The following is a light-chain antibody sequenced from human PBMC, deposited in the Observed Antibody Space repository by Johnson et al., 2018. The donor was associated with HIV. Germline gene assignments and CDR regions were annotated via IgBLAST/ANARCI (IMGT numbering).Light chain of an antibody. V-gene: IGLV1-51*01. CDR2: DNN. Sequence: QSVLTQSPSVSAAPGQKVTISCSGSSSNIGNNYVSWYQQLPGTAPKLLIYDNNKRPSGIPDRFSGSKSGTSATLGITGLQPGDEADFYCGTWDSSLIAGFYVFVTGTKVTVL. J-gene: IGLJ1*01. CDR1: SSNIGNNY. CDR3: GTWDSSLIAGFYV.